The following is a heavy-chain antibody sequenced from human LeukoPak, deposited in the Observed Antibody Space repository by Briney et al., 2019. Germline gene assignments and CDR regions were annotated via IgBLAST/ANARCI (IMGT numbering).Heavy chain of an antibody. Sequence: SETLSLTCAVSGYSICSGYYWGWIRQPPGKGLEWIGSIYHSGSTYYNPSLKSRVTISVDTSKNQFSLKLSSVTAADTAVYYCARHLKYCGGDCYLWWGQGTLVTVSS. J-gene: IGHJ4*02. CDR1: GYSICSGYY. CDR3: ARHLKYCGGDCYLW. V-gene: IGHV4-38-2*01. D-gene: IGHD2-21*01. CDR2: IYHSGST.